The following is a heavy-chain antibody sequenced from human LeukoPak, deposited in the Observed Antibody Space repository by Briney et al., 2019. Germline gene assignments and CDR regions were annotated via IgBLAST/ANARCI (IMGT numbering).Heavy chain of an antibody. CDR2: ISGSGATT. V-gene: IGHV3-23*01. J-gene: IGHJ6*03. CDR1: GFTFSFYA. D-gene: IGHD2-15*01. CDR3: AKEQGSDYFYYLDV. Sequence: GGSLRLSCAASGFTFSFYAMSWVRQAPGKGLEWVSAISGSGATTYHADSVQGRFTISRDNSKKTVYLLMDGLRADDTAVYYCAKEQGSDYFYYLDVWGKGTTVTVSS.